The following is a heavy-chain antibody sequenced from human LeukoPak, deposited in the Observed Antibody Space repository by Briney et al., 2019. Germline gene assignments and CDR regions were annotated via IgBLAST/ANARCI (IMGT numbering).Heavy chain of an antibody. CDR1: GFTFDDYA. CDR3: AKGKEDSSGYHYYMDV. D-gene: IGHD3-22*01. J-gene: IGHJ6*03. Sequence: SLRLSCAASGFTFDDYAMHWVRQAPGKGLEWVSGISWNSGSIGYADSVKGRFTISRDNAKNSLYLQMNSLRAEDTALYYCAKGKEDSSGYHYYMDVWGKGTTVTVSS. CDR2: ISWNSGSI. V-gene: IGHV3-9*01.